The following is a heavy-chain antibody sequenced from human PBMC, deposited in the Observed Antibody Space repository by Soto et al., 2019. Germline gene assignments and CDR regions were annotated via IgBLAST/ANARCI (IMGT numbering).Heavy chain of an antibody. J-gene: IGHJ4*02. Sequence: ASVKVYCKASGYTFTGYYMHWVRQAPGQGLEWMGWINPNSGGTNYAQKFQGWVTMTRDTSISTAYMELSRLRSDDTAVYYCAREGYAIGSYFDYWGQGTLVTVSS. CDR2: INPNSGGT. CDR1: GYTFTGYY. D-gene: IGHD5-18*01. V-gene: IGHV1-2*04. CDR3: AREGYAIGSYFDY.